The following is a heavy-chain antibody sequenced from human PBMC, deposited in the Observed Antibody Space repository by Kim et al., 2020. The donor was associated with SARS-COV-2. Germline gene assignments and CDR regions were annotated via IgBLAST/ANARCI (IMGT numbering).Heavy chain of an antibody. J-gene: IGHJ5*02. CDR3: TTDPAPWIQKPGS. CDR1: GFTFSNAW. V-gene: IGHV3-15*01. D-gene: IGHD5-18*01. Sequence: GGSLRLSCAASGFTFSNAWMSWVRQAPGKGLEWVGRIKSKTDGGTTDYAAPVKGRFTISRDDSKNTLYLQMNSLKTEDTAVYYCTTDPAPWIQKPGSWGQGTLVTVSS. CDR2: IKSKTDGGTT.